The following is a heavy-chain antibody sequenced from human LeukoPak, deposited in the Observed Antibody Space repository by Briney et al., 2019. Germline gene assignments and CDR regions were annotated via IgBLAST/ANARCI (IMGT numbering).Heavy chain of an antibody. V-gene: IGHV3-66*01. CDR1: GFTVSSNY. D-gene: IGHD1-26*01. J-gene: IGHJ4*02. CDR3: ARDAVGGGIDY. CDR2: IYSGGST. Sequence: GGSLRLSCAASGFTVSSNYMSWVRQAPGKGLEWVSVIYSGGSTYYADSVKGRFTISRDNAKHSLYLQMNSLRAEDTAVYYCARDAVGGGIDYWGQGTLVTVSS.